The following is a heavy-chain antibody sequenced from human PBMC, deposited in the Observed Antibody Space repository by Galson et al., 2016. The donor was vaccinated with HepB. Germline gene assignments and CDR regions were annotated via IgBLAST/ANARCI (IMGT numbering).Heavy chain of an antibody. CDR3: ARAQGDRSGYDGHFDS. CDR2: ISPSSRYK. V-gene: IGHV3-21*01. CDR1: GFTFRRYA. D-gene: IGHD3-16*01. J-gene: IGHJ4*02. Sequence: SLRLSCAASGFTFRRYAMNWVRQAPGKGLGWVSSISPSSRYKHWADPLEGRFAISRDNAKKSLYLQMTSLKAEDTAVYYRARAQGDRSGYDGHFDSWGKGTLVTVSS.